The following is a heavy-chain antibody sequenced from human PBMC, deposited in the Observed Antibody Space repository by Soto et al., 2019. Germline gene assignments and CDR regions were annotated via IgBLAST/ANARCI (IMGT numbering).Heavy chain of an antibody. CDR2: LSAHNGNT. D-gene: IGHD1-1*01. J-gene: IGHJ4*02. CDR1: GYAFTTYG. V-gene: IGHV1-18*01. CDR3: ARGRYGDY. Sequence: QVHLVQSGAEVKKPGASVKVSCQGSGYAFTTYGITWVRQAPGQGLEWMGWLSAHNGNTNYAQKLQGRVTMTRDTSTSTAYMELRSLRYDDTAVYYCARGRYGDYWGQGALVTVSS.